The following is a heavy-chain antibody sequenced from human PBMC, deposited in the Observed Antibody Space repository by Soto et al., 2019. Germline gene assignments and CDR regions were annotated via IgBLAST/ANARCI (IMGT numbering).Heavy chain of an antibody. CDR2: INHSGST. V-gene: IGHV4-34*01. J-gene: IGHJ6*03. CDR1: GGSFSGYY. Sequence: SETLSLTCAVYGGSFSGYYWSWIRQPPGKGLEWIGEINHSGSTNYNPSLKSRVTISVDTSKNQFSLKLSSVTAADSAVFYCAANYGDYASYIDVWGKGTTVTVSS. D-gene: IGHD4-17*01. CDR3: AANYGDYASYIDV.